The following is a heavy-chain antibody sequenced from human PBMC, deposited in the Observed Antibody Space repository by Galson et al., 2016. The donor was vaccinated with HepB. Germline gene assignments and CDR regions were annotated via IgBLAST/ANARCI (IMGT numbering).Heavy chain of an antibody. J-gene: IGHJ4*02. V-gene: IGHV6-1*01. D-gene: IGHD3-10*01. CDR1: GDSVSSYSGA. CDR2: TYYRSKWYN. CDR3: ARDRGSGRHFFDS. Sequence: CAISGDSVSSYSGAWDWIRQSPSRGLEWLGRTYYRSKWYNDYAGSVKGRITIEADTSKNLFSLQLTSVTVADTAVYYCARDRGSGRHFFDSWGQGILVTVSS.